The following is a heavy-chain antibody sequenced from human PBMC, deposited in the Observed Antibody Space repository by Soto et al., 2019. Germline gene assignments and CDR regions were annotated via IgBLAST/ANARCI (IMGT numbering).Heavy chain of an antibody. J-gene: IGHJ5*02. CDR3: ARVGGRIAAAGTYNWFDP. D-gene: IGHD6-13*01. CDR2: IYYSGST. Sequence: PSETLSLTCTVAGGSSSSYDWSWIRQPPGKGLEWIGYIYYSGSTNYNPSLKSRVTISVDTSKNQFSLKLSSVTAADTAVYYCARVGGRIAAAGTYNWFDPWGQGTLVTVSS. CDR1: GGSSSSYD. V-gene: IGHV4-59*01.